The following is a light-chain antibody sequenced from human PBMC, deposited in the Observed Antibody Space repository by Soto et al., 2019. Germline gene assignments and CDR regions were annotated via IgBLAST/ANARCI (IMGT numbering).Light chain of an antibody. CDR2: EVS. J-gene: IGLJ1*01. CDR1: SSDVGGSNY. CDR3: SSYTSSSTRKV. Sequence: QSALTQPASVSGSPGQSITISCTGTSSDVGGSNYVSWYQQHPGKAPKLMIFEVSNRPSGVSNRFSGSKSGNTASLTISGLQAEDEADYYCSSYTSSSTRKVFGSGTKVTVL. V-gene: IGLV2-14*01.